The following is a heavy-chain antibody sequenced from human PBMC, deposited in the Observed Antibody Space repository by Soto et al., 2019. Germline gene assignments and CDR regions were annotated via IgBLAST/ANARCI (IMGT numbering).Heavy chain of an antibody. CDR1: GGSISSSSYH. V-gene: IGHV4-61*05. CDR3: ARTPDI. CDR2: IHYSGNP. J-gene: IGHJ3*02. Sequence: SETLSLTCTVSGGSISSSSYHWGWIRQTPGKGVEWIGYIHYSGNPKYSPSLKSRVTISLDMSESQSSLKLTSVTAADTAVYYCARTPDIWGQGTMVTVSS.